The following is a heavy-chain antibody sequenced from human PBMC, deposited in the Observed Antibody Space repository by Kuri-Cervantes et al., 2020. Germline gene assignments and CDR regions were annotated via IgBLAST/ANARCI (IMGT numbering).Heavy chain of an antibody. V-gene: IGHV4-38-2*02. D-gene: IGHD3-22*01. CDR3: ARDDDTDYYYYYMDV. CDR2: IYHSGST. Sequence: SETLSLTCAVSGYSISSGYYWGWIRQPPGKGLEWIGSIYHSGSTYYNPSLKSRVTISVETSKDQFSLKLSSVTAADTAVYYCARDDDTDYYYYYMDVWGKGTTVTVSS. J-gene: IGHJ6*03. CDR1: GYSISSGYY.